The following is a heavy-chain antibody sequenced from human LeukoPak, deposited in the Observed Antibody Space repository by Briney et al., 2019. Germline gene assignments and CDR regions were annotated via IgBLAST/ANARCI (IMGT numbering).Heavy chain of an antibody. D-gene: IGHD6-13*01. CDR2: ISHSGGST. J-gene: IGHJ4*02. Sequence: GGSLRLSGAASGSTFSNNVMSWSRQPPGKGLGWVSFISHSGGSTYYADSVKGRFTISRDNSKNMLYLQMRSLRADDTAVYYCARRTYSTDQNYFDYWGQGTLVTVSS. CDR1: GSTFSNNV. V-gene: IGHV3-23*01. CDR3: ARRTYSTDQNYFDY.